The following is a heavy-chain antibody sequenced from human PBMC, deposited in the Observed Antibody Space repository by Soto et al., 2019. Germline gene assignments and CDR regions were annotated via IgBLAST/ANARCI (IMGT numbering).Heavy chain of an antibody. D-gene: IGHD1-26*01. CDR3: ARDLGGSYYAPVDY. J-gene: IGHJ4*02. CDR1: GYTFTSYG. V-gene: IGHV1-18*01. CDR2: ISAYNGNT. Sequence: QVQLVQSGAEVKKPGASVKVSCKASGYTFTSYGISWVRQAPGQGREWMGWISAYNGNTKYAQKFQGRVTMTTDTSTSTAYVELRSLRSDDKAVYYCARDLGGSYYAPVDYWGQGTLVTVSS.